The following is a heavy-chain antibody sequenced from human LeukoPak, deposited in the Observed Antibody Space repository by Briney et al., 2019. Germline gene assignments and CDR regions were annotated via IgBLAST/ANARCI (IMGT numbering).Heavy chain of an antibody. V-gene: IGHV3-15*01. Sequence: GGSLRLSCAASGFTFSNAWMSWVRQAPGKGLEWVGGIKSKRDDRTTDYAEAVKGKFSRSRDDSKNPLYLHMNSLNTDDTAVYYCTTSDYGGYWGQGTLVTVSS. D-gene: IGHD4/OR15-4a*01. CDR1: GFTFSNAW. CDR2: IKSKRDDRTT. J-gene: IGHJ4*02. CDR3: TTSDYGGY.